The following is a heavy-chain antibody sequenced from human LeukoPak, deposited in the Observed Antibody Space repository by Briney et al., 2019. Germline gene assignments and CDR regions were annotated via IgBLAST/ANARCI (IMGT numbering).Heavy chain of an antibody. J-gene: IGHJ4*02. CDR1: GFFFRSYG. V-gene: IGHV3-23*01. Sequence: HPGGSLRLSCAASGFFFRSYGMSWVRQAPGKRLEWVAAISGGGEFTDYAASVRGRFSISRDNSMNTLHLQMNSLRAEDTGVYYCAKDPRNYYDGSGYSRFDYWGQGTQVTVSS. D-gene: IGHD3-22*01. CDR3: AKDPRNYYDGSGYSRFDY. CDR2: ISGGGEFT.